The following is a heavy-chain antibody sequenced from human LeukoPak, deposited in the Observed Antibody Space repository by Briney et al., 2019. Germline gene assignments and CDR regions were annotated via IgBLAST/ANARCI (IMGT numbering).Heavy chain of an antibody. D-gene: IGHD6-13*01. CDR3: ARGPGYSSSWYGGYYGMDV. CDR2: IYYSGST. J-gene: IGHJ6*02. Sequence: PSETLSLTCTVSDGSISSYYWSWIRQPPGKGLEWIGYIYYSGSTNYNPSLKSRVTISVDTSKNQFSLKLSSVTAADTAVYYCARGPGYSSSWYGGYYGMDVWGQGTTVTVSS. V-gene: IGHV4-59*01. CDR1: DGSISSYY.